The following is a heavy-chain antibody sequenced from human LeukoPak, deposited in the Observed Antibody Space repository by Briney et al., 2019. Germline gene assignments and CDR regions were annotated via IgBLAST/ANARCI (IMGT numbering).Heavy chain of an antibody. D-gene: IGHD3-3*01. Sequence: GASVKVSCKASGYTFTGYYMHWVRQAPGQGLEWMGWINPNSGGTNYAQKFQGRVTINRDTTISTAYMELSRLRSDDTAVYYCARDGQGTYYDFEMDVWGKGTTVTVSS. J-gene: IGHJ6*04. CDR2: INPNSGGT. V-gene: IGHV1-2*02. CDR3: ARDGQGTYYDFEMDV. CDR1: GYTFTGYY.